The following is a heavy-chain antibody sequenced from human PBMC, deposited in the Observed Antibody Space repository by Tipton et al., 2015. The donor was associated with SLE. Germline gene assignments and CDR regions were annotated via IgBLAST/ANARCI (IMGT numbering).Heavy chain of an antibody. Sequence: SLRLSCAASGFTFSSYSMTWVRQAPGKALEWVSSISSSSSYIYYADSVKGRFTISRDNAKNSLYLQMNSLRAEDTAVYYCARESRGSYYSGYYFDYWGQGTLVTVSS. CDR3: ARESRGSYYSGYYFDY. CDR1: GFTFSSYS. D-gene: IGHD1-26*01. V-gene: IGHV3-21*03. CDR2: ISSSSSYI. J-gene: IGHJ4*02.